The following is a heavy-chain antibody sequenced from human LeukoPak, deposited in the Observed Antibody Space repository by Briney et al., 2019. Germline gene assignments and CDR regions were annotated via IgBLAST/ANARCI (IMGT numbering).Heavy chain of an antibody. V-gene: IGHV3-9*03. Sequence: SLRFSCAASGFTFDDYAMHWVRQAPGKGLEWVSGISWNSGSIGYAASVKGRSTISRDNANNFLYLQMNSLRAEDMALYYCAKERFRDTAMAIYYWGQGTLVTVSS. CDR1: GFTFDDYA. CDR2: ISWNSGSI. CDR3: AKERFRDTAMAIYY. J-gene: IGHJ4*02. D-gene: IGHD5-18*01.